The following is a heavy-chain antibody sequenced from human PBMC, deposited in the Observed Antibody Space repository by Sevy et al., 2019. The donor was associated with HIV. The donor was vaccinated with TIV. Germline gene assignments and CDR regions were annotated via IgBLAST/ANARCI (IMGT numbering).Heavy chain of an antibody. Sequence: GGSLRLSCAASGFTFSHYGMHWVRQAPGKGLEWVSFIHFDGSDISYSYSVKGRFTISRDNSRNTFYLQMTSLRSEDTALYFCAKNTAAAGAGGFDYWGQGTLVTVSS. J-gene: IGHJ4*02. CDR1: GFTFSHYG. CDR3: AKNTAAAGAGGFDY. CDR2: IHFDGSDI. D-gene: IGHD6-13*01. V-gene: IGHV3-30*02.